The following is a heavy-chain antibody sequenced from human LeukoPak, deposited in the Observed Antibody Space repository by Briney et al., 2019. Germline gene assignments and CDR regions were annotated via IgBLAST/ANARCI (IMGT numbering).Heavy chain of an antibody. D-gene: IGHD1-1*01. CDR2: ICYSGSA. Sequence: SETLSLICTVSGASMSNFCCTWIRHPPGKGLEWIGYICYSGSAYYNPSLRSRVTMSVDKSNNHFSLSLSDVTAADTAIYSCARGTGWYYPWGQGTLVTVSS. V-gene: IGHV4-59*01. CDR3: ARGTGWYYP. CDR1: GASMSNFC. J-gene: IGHJ5*02.